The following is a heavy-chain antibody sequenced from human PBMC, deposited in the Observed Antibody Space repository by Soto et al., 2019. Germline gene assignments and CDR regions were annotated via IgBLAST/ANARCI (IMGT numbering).Heavy chain of an antibody. Sequence: PGGSLRLSCAASGFTFSSYSMNWVRQAPGKGLEWVSSISSSSSYIYYADSVKGRFTISRDNAKNSLYLQMNSLRAEDTAVYYCARDLNPYQLLFYCSGGSCYGALDYWGQGTLVTVSS. CDR3: ARDLNPYQLLFYCSGGSCYGALDY. CDR2: ISSSSSYI. V-gene: IGHV3-21*01. CDR1: GFTFSSYS. D-gene: IGHD2-15*01. J-gene: IGHJ4*02.